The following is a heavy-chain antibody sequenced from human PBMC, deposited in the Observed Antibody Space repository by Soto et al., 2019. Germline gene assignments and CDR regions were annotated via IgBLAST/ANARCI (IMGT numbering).Heavy chain of an antibody. CDR1: GYTFTTYG. V-gene: IGHV1-18*01. CDR2: ISAYSGST. J-gene: IGHJ4*02. CDR3: ARDFTKSSSWPYYLDY. D-gene: IGHD6-13*01. Sequence: QVQLVQSGAEVKKPGASVKVSCKASGYTFTTYGISWVRQAPGQGLEWMGWISAYSGSTKFAQKLQGRVTMTTDTSTTTAHMELRSLTSDATAVYYCARDFTKSSSWPYYLDYWAQGTLVTVSS.